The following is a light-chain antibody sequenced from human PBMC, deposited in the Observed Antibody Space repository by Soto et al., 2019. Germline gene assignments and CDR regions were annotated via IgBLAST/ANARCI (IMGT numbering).Light chain of an antibody. J-gene: IGKJ1*01. CDR2: GAS. Sequence: EIVLTQSPGTLSLSPGERATLSCMASQSVSSSCLAWYQQKPGQAPRLLISGASSRATGIPDRFSGSGSGTDFTLTISRLEPEDFAVYYCHQYGSSPWTFGQGTKVDIK. CDR1: QSVSSSC. CDR3: HQYGSSPWT. V-gene: IGKV3-20*01.